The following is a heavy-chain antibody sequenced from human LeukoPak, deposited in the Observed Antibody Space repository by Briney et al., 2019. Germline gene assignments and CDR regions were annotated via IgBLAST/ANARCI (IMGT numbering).Heavy chain of an antibody. CDR2: IYYSGST. Sequence: SETLSLTCTVSGGSISSYYWSWIRQPPGKGLEWIGYIYYSGSTNYNPSLKSRVTISVDTSKNQFSLKLSSVTAADTAAYYCARVGGYSGYATPHWGQGTLVTVSS. D-gene: IGHD5-12*01. CDR3: ARVGGYSGYATPH. V-gene: IGHV4-59*01. J-gene: IGHJ4*02. CDR1: GGSISSYY.